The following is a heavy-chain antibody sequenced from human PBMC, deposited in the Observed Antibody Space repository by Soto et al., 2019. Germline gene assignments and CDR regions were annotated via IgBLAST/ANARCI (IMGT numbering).Heavy chain of an antibody. CDR2: ISYDGSDK. CDR1: GFTFDNFG. J-gene: IGHJ4*02. Sequence: QVQLVESGGGVVQPGRSLRLSCVASGFTFDNFGIHWVRQAPGKGLEWVAVISYDGSDKYYADSMKGRFTISRDNAKNMLYLQMNSLRAEDTAVYYCARSLHFDYWGQGTLVTVSS. CDR3: ARSLHFDY. V-gene: IGHV3-30*03.